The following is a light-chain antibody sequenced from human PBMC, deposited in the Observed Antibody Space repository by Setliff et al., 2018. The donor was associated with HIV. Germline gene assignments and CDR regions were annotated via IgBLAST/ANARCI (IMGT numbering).Light chain of an antibody. Sequence: EIVLTQSPATLSLSPGDRATLSCRASQGVGTYLAWYQQKPGQAPKLLIYDASNRATGIPARFSGSGSGTDFTLTISSLESEDFAVYFCQQRSNWPLTFGGGTKVDIK. CDR1: QGVGTY. CDR3: QQRSNWPLT. V-gene: IGKV3-11*01. J-gene: IGKJ4*01. CDR2: DAS.